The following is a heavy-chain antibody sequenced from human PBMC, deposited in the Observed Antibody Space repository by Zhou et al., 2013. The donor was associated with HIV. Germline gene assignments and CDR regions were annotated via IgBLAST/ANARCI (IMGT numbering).Heavy chain of an antibody. D-gene: IGHD3-10*01. CDR2: ITPIFGTA. Sequence: QAQLVQSGDEVKKPGSSVKVSCKASGGTFSRYAISWVRQAPGQGLEWMGGITPIFGTANYAQKFQGRVTITTDESTSTAYMELSSLRSEDTAVYYCARGGMVRESTPYYYHYMDVWARDHGHRLL. V-gene: IGHV1-69*05. CDR1: GGTFSRYA. J-gene: IGHJ6*03. CDR3: ARGGMVRESTPYYYHYMDV.